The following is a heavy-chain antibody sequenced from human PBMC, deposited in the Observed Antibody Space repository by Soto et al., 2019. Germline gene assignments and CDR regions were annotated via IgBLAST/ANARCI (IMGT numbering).Heavy chain of an antibody. V-gene: IGHV3-33*01. Sequence: PGGSLRLSCAASGFTFSSYGMHWVRQAPGKGLEWVAVIWYDGSNKYYADSVKGRFTISRDNSKNTLYLQMNSLRAEDTAVYYCARDQVRINITRRYYGMDVWGQGTTVTVSS. CDR3: ARDQVRINITRRYYGMDV. CDR2: IWYDGSNK. CDR1: GFTFSSYG. D-gene: IGHD3-16*01. J-gene: IGHJ6*02.